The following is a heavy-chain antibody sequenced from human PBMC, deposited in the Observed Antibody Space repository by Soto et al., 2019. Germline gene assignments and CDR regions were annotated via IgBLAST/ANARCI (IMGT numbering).Heavy chain of an antibody. J-gene: IGHJ5*02. CDR1: GFTFSSYA. CDR3: AKGKPTRIAARPNWFDP. CDR2: ISGSGGST. D-gene: IGHD6-6*01. V-gene: IGHV3-23*01. Sequence: GGSLRLSCAASGFTFSSYAMSWVRQAPGKGLEWVSAISGSGGSTYYADSVKGRFTISRDNSKNTLYLQMNSLRAEDTAVYYCAKGKPTRIAARPNWFDPWGQGTLVTVSS.